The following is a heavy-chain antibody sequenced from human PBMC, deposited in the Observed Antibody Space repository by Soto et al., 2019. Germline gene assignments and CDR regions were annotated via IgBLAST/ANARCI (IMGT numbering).Heavy chain of an antibody. V-gene: IGHV4-39*01. J-gene: IGHJ5*02. CDR1: NGSLSRSSHY. CDR2: IYYSGST. Sequence: PSETLSLTCTVSNGSLSRSSHYWGWLRQSPGKGLEWIGIIYYSGSTYYNPSLRSRVTISVDTSKNQFSLKVNSVTAADTAVYYCARHFPPRIVELPVGWFDPWGQGTLVTVSS. D-gene: IGHD2-2*01. CDR3: ARHFPPRIVELPVGWFDP.